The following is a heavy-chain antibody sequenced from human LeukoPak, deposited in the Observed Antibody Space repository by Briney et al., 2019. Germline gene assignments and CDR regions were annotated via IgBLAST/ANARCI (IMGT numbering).Heavy chain of an antibody. Sequence: TSSETLSLTCAVSGGSISSGGYSWSWIRQHPGKGLEWIGYIYYSGSTYYNPSLKSRVTISVDTSKNQFSLKLSSVTAADTAVYYCAREAFRTSKACSGGSCPFPKHGMDVWGQGTTVTVSS. D-gene: IGHD2-15*01. CDR1: GGSISSGGYS. CDR2: IYYSGST. J-gene: IGHJ6*02. CDR3: AREAFRTSKACSGGSCPFPKHGMDV. V-gene: IGHV4-31*11.